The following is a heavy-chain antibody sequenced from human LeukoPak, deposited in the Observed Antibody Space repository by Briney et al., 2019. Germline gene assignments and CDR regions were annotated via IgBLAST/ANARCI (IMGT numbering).Heavy chain of an antibody. D-gene: IGHD3-3*01. CDR3: ARDRDFWSGYFDY. CDR2: ICYSGST. CDR1: GGSISSSSYY. V-gene: IGHV4-39*07. Sequence: SETLSLTCTVSGGSISSSSYYWGWIRQPPGKGLEWIGSICYSGSTYYNPSLKSRVTISVDTSKNQFSLKLSSVTAADTAVYYCARDRDFWSGYFDYWGQGTLVTVSS. J-gene: IGHJ4*02.